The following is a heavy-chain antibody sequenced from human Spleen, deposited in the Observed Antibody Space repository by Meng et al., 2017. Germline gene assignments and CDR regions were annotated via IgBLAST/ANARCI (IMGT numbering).Heavy chain of an antibody. CDR2: IGGSGGST. V-gene: IGHV3-23*01. Sequence: GESLKISCAASGFTFSSYAINWVRQAPGKGLEWVSYIGGSGGSTYYADSVKGRFTISRDNSKNLEHLQMDSLRAEDTAVYYCAKDVVGTTTTYYFDYWGQGTLVTVSS. CDR3: AKDVVGTTTTYYFDY. J-gene: IGHJ4*02. D-gene: IGHD1-26*01. CDR1: GFTFSSYA.